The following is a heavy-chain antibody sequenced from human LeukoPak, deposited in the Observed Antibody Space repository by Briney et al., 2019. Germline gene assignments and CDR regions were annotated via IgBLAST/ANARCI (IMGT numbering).Heavy chain of an antibody. V-gene: IGHV1-69*13. J-gene: IGHJ2*01. CDR2: IIPIFGTA. CDR1: GGTFSSYA. D-gene: IGHD2-2*03. CDR3: ASSPLVGYCSSTSCYNWYFDL. Sequence: SVKVSCKASGGTFSSYAISWVRQAPGQGLEWMAGIIPIFGTANYAQKFQGRVTITADESTSTAYMELSSLRSEDTAVYYCASSPLVGYCSSTSCYNWYFDLWGRGTLVTVSS.